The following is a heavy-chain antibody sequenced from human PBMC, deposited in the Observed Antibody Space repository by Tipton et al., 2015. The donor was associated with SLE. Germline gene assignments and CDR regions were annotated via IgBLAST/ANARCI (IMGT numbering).Heavy chain of an antibody. CDR1: GGSISSYY. D-gene: IGHD3-10*01. Sequence: TLSLTCTVSGGSISSYYWSWIRQPPGKGLEWIGYIYYSGSTNYNPSLKSRVTISVDTSKNQFSLKLSSVTAADTAVYYCAGDGKYYYGSGYSGAFDIWGQGTMVTVSS. V-gene: IGHV4-59*01. CDR3: AGDGKYYYGSGYSGAFDI. CDR2: IYYSGST. J-gene: IGHJ3*02.